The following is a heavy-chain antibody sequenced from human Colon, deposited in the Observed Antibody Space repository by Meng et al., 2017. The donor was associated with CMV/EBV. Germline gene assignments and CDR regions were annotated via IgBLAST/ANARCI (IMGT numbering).Heavy chain of an antibody. CDR2: TRQNGAES. J-gene: IGHJ6*02. V-gene: IGHV3-7*01. Sequence: GGSLRLSCVVSGDSFTTYWMTWVRQAPGKGLEWVATTRQNGAESYYADAVKGRFIISRDNRNNSLYLQMNSLRVEDTAVYYCAREMGYNWDLDHPYGMDVWGQGTTVTVSS. CDR3: AREMGYNWDLDHPYGMDV. CDR1: GDSFTTYW. D-gene: IGHD1-20*01.